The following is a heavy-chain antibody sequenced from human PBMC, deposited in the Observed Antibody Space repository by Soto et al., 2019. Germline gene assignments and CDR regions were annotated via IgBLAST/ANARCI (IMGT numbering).Heavy chain of an antibody. J-gene: IGHJ4*02. V-gene: IGHV1-2*02. Sequence: GGSVQVSFKASGYTFTGYYMHWVLQAPGQGLEWMGWINPNSGGTNYAQKFQGRVNMTRDTSISTAYMELSRLRSDDTAVYYCARAYTAMVTFVDYWGQGTLVTVSS. D-gene: IGHD5-18*01. CDR2: INPNSGGT. CDR3: ARAYTAMVTFVDY. CDR1: GYTFTGYY.